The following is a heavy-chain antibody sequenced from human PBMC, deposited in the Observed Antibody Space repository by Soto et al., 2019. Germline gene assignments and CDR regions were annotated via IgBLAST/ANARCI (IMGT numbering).Heavy chain of an antibody. Sequence: QVQLQESGPGLVKPSETLSLSCTVSGGSIRGGSYSWTWIRQPPGKGLEWIEHIYYTGSTKYNPSLKNRVTISVDTSKNQFSLKLSSVTAADTAIYFCARGLIVAPFDHWGQGTLVTVSS. D-gene: IGHD3-22*01. J-gene: IGHJ4*02. CDR3: ARGLIVAPFDH. V-gene: IGHV4-61*01. CDR1: GGSIRGGSYS. CDR2: IYYTGST.